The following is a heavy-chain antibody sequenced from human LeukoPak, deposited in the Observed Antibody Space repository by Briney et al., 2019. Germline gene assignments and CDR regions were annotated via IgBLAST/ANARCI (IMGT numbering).Heavy chain of an antibody. D-gene: IGHD2-2*01. Sequence: PSETPSLTCAVSGGSISSYYWSWIRQPAGKGLEWIGRIYTSGSTNYNPSLKSRVTMSVDTSKNQFSLKLSSVTAADTAVYYCARSTPAARSYYYYMDVWGKGTTVTISS. V-gene: IGHV4-4*07. CDR2: IYTSGST. CDR3: ARSTPAARSYYYYMDV. J-gene: IGHJ6*03. CDR1: GGSISSYY.